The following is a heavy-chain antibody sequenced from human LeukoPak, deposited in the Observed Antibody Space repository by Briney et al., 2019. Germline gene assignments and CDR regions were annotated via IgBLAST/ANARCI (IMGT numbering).Heavy chain of an antibody. Sequence: SETLSLTCTVSGGSISGYYWSWIRQAPGKGLEWIGYIYNSGSLNYNPSLKSRVTIAVDTSENQFSLKLTSVTAADTAVYYCARTNASGVGRWFDPWGQGTLVTVSS. J-gene: IGHJ5*02. CDR1: GGSISGYY. CDR3: ARTNASGVGRWFDP. V-gene: IGHV4-59*01. CDR2: IYNSGSL. D-gene: IGHD2-8*01.